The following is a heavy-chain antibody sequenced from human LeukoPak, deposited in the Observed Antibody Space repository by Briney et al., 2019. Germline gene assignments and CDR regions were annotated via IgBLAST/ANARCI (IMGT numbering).Heavy chain of an antibody. CDR2: IYYGVST. V-gene: IGHV4-39*02. Sequence: SETLSLSCTVSGGSLTSSSYYWGWVRQPPGKGLGWIRSIYYGVSTYYKPSLKSQVHISVDTSKNHFCRKLSSVTVADTAVYYCARDDCSSTSCNAGDNLFDPWGRETLVTVS. D-gene: IGHD2-2*01. CDR1: GGSLTSSSYY. CDR3: ARDDCSSTSCNAGDNLFDP. J-gene: IGHJ5*02.